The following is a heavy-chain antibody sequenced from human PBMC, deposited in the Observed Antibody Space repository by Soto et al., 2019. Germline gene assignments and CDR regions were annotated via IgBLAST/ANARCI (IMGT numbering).Heavy chain of an antibody. CDR2: ISGSGGST. V-gene: IGHV3-23*01. J-gene: IGHJ4*02. D-gene: IGHD2-8*01. Sequence: GGSLRLSCAASGFTFSSYAMSWVRQAPGKGLEWVSAISGSGGSTYYADSVKGRFTISRDNSKNTLYLQMNSLRAEDTAVYYCATSAGGHCTNGVCYSFDYWGQGTLVTVSS. CDR3: ATSAGGHCTNGVCYSFDY. CDR1: GFTFSSYA.